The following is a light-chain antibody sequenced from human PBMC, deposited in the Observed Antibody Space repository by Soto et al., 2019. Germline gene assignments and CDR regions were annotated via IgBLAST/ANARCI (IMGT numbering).Light chain of an antibody. V-gene: IGKV1-5*01. CDR1: QSINNW. CDR2: DAS. J-gene: IGKJ4*01. Sequence: DIQITHSPSTLSASVGDRVTITCRASQSINNWLAWYQQKPGKAPKFLIYDASNLESGVPSRFSGSASGTEFTLTISSLQPDDFATYYCQQYDNYPLTFGGGTKVDIK. CDR3: QQYDNYPLT.